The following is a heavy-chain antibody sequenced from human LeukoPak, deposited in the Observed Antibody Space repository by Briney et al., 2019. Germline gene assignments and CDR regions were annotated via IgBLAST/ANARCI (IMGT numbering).Heavy chain of an antibody. D-gene: IGHD3-10*01. CDR1: GYTFTSYD. J-gene: IGHJ4*02. CDR2: MNPNNGNT. CDR3: ARGGNYYGSIPQTNHFDY. V-gene: IGHV1-8*01. Sequence: ASVTVSCKASGYTFTSYDINWVRQATGQGLEWMGWMNPNNGNTGYEQKFQGRVTMTRNTSIRTAYMELSSMRSEDTAVYYCARGGNYYGSIPQTNHFDYWGQGTLVTVSS.